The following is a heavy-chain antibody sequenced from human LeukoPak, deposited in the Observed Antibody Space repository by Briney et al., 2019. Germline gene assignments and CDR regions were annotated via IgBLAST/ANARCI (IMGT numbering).Heavy chain of an antibody. CDR3: AKDEGPIAVAGMDV. CDR2: ISWDGGST. D-gene: IGHD6-19*01. CDR1: GFTFDDYA. J-gene: IGHJ6*04. V-gene: IGHV3-43D*03. Sequence: GGSLRLSCAASGFTFDDYAMHCVRQAPGKGLEWVSLISWDGGSTYYADSVKGRFTISRDNSKNSLYLQMNSLRAEDTALYYCAKDEGPIAVAGMDVWGKGTTVTVSS.